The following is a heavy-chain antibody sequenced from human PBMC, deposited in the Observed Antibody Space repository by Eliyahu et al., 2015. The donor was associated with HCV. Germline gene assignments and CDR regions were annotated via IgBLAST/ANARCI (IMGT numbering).Heavy chain of an antibody. V-gene: IGHV3-21*01. D-gene: IGHD3-16*01. J-gene: IGHJ4*02. CDR2: ISSSSSYI. CDR3: ARDYAGLGYFDY. Sequence: EVQLVESGGGLVXXGGXLRLXCAAXGFTFSSYSMNGGPPXPGEGVEWVSSISSSSSYIYYADSVKGRFTISRDNAKNSLYLQMNSLRAEDTAVYYCARDYAGLGYFDYWGQGTLVTVSS. CDR1: GFTFSSYS.